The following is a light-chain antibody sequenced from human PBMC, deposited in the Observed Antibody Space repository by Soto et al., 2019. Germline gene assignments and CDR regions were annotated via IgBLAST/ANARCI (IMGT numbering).Light chain of an antibody. Sequence: EVVLTQSPATLSLSPGERATLSCRADQSVSANYSAWYQQKPGQAPRLLIYGASSRATGIPDRFSGSGSGAAFTLTISRLEPEEFAVFYCHQYGSSPFTFGPGTKVDIK. CDR1: QSVSANY. CDR2: GAS. J-gene: IGKJ3*01. V-gene: IGKV3-20*01. CDR3: HQYGSSPFT.